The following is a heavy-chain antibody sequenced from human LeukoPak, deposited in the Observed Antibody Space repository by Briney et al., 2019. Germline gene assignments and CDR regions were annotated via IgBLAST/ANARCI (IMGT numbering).Heavy chain of an antibody. CDR1: SGSISNYY. CDR2: IHDSGNT. V-gene: IGHV4-59*08. Sequence: SETLSLTCTVSSGSISNYYWSWIRQPPGKGLEWIAYIHDSGNTNYNPSLKSRVTISMDTSEKQFSLKLTSVTAADTAIYYCARRAKDCYKPFYFDSWGQGTLVTVSS. CDR3: ARRAKDCYKPFYFDS. J-gene: IGHJ4*02. D-gene: IGHD5-24*01.